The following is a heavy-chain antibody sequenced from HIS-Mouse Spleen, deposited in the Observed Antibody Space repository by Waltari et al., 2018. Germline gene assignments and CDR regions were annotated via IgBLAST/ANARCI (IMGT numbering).Heavy chain of an antibody. CDR3: ARPKFGDY. CDR2: INHSGST. V-gene: IGHV4-34*01. J-gene: IGHJ4*02. D-gene: IGHD3-10*01. Sequence: QVQLQQWGAGLLKPSETLSLTCAVYGGSFSGYYWSWIRQPPGKGLGWIGEINHSGSTNCTPYRKSRVTISVDTSKNRLSLMLSSVTAADTAVYYCARPKFGDYWGQGTLVTVSS. CDR1: GGSFSGYY.